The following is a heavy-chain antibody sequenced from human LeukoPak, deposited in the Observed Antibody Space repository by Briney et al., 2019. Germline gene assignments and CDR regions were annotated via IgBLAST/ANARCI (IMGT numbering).Heavy chain of an antibody. CDR1: NGSFSGYY. CDR2: INHSGTT. CDR3: ARAGDKLYCSGGSCLGYAFDI. V-gene: IGHV4-34*01. Sequence: SETLSLTCAVYNGSFSGYYWSWIRQPPGKGLEWIGEINHSGTTNYNPSLKSRVTISVDTSKNQFSLKLSSVTAADTAVYYCARAGDKLYCSGGSCLGYAFDIWGQGTMVTVSS. D-gene: IGHD2-15*01. J-gene: IGHJ3*02.